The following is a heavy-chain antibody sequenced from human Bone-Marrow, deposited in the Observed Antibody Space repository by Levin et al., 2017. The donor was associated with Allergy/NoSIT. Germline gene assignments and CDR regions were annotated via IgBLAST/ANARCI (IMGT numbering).Heavy chain of an antibody. V-gene: IGHV4-59*01. D-gene: IGHD1-1*01. Sequence: SQTLSLTCTVSGGSISSYYWSWIRPPPGKGLEWIGYIYYSGSTNYNPSLKSRVTISVDTSKNQFSLKLSSVTAADTAVYYCARPGHYYYYMDVWGKGTTVTVSS. CDR2: IYYSGST. CDR1: GGSISSYY. CDR3: ARPGHYYYYMDV. J-gene: IGHJ6*03.